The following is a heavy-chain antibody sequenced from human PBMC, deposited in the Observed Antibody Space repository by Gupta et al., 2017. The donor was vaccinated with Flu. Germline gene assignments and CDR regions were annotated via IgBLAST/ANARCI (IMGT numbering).Heavy chain of an antibody. CDR3: ASYRYYDCWSGPNWFDP. CDR1: GGTFSSYA. Sequence: QVQLVQSGAEVKKPGSSVKVSCKASGGTFSSYAISWVRQAPGQGLEWMGGIIPIFGTANYAQKFQGRVTITADKSTSTAYMELSSLRSDDTAVYYCASYRYYDCWSGPNWFDPWGQGTLVTVSS. J-gene: IGHJ5*02. D-gene: IGHD3-3*01. V-gene: IGHV1-69*06. CDR2: IIPIFGTA.